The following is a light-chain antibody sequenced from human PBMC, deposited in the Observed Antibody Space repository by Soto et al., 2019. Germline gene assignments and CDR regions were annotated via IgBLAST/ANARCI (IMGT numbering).Light chain of an antibody. CDR1: QGISSY. Sequence: IQLTQSPSSLSASVGDRVTITCRASQGISSYLAWYQQKPGKAPKLLIYGASTLQSGVPPRFSGSGSGTDFTLTISSLQPEDFATYYCQQASSFPLTFGGGTKVEVK. CDR2: GAS. CDR3: QQASSFPLT. V-gene: IGKV1-9*01. J-gene: IGKJ4*01.